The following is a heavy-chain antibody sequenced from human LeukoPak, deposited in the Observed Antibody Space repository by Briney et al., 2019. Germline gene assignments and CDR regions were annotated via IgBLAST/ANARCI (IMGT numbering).Heavy chain of an antibody. CDR1: GGSISTSNYY. D-gene: IGHD3-10*01. CDR2: IVYSGST. CDR3: ARDMYYYGSGSYYNPIDY. V-gene: IGHV4-39*07. J-gene: IGHJ4*02. Sequence: SETLSLTCTVSGGSISTSNYYWGWIRQPPGKGLEWIGNIVYSGSTYYSPSLRSRVTISLDTSKNQFSLKLSSVTAADTAVYYCARDMYYYGSGSYYNPIDYWGQGTLVTVSS.